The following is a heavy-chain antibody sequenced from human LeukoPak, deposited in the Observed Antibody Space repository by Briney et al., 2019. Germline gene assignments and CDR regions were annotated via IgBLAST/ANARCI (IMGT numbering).Heavy chain of an antibody. J-gene: IGHJ6*03. CDR2: ISAYNGNT. D-gene: IGHD6-13*01. CDR3: ARVPGYSSSWYFSPSYYYYMDV. Sequence: GASVKVSCKASGYTFTSYGISWVRQAPGQGLEWMGWISAYNGNTNYAQELQGRVTMTTDTSTSTAYMELRSLRSDDTAVYYCARVPGYSSSWYFSPSYYYYMDVWGKGTTVTVSS. CDR1: GYTFTSYG. V-gene: IGHV1-18*01.